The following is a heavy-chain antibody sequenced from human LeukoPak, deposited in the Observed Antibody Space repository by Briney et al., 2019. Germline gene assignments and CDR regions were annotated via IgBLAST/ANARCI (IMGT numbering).Heavy chain of an antibody. Sequence: SETLSLTCTVSNYSISSGYYWAWIRQPPGKGLEWIGNIYHSGNTYYNPSLKSRVSLSVDTSENQFSLKLSSVTAADTAVYYCAGTYSLYGPFDIWGQGTMVTVSS. V-gene: IGHV4-38-2*02. D-gene: IGHD3-10*01. CDR2: IYHSGNT. CDR3: AGTYSLYGPFDI. CDR1: NYSISSGYY. J-gene: IGHJ3*02.